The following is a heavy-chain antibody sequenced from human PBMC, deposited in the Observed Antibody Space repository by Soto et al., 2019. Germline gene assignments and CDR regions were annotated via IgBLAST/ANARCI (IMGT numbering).Heavy chain of an antibody. J-gene: IGHJ4*02. D-gene: IGHD5-12*01. CDR3: ARRIRDGYNYFFDY. CDR1: GYTFTGYY. CDR2: INPNSGGT. V-gene: IGHV1-2*02. Sequence: ASVKVSCKASGYTFTGYYMHWVRQAPGQGLEWMGWINPNSGGTNYAQKFQGRVTMTRDTSISTAYMELSRLRSDDTAVYYCARRIRDGYNYFFDYWGQGTLVTVSS.